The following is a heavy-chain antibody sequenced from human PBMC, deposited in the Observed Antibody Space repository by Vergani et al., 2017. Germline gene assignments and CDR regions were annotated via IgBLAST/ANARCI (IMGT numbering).Heavy chain of an antibody. CDR1: GGSFSGYY. D-gene: IGHD2-2*01. V-gene: IGHV4-34*01. Sequence: QVQLQQWGAGLLKPSETLSLTCAVYGGSFSGYYWSWIRQPPGKGLEWIGEINHSGSTNYNPCLKSRVTISVDTSKNQFSLKLSSVTAADTAVYYCARASPGRLYCSSTSCYEVNWFDPWGQGTLVTVSS. CDR3: ARASPGRLYCSSTSCYEVNWFDP. CDR2: INHSGST. J-gene: IGHJ5*02.